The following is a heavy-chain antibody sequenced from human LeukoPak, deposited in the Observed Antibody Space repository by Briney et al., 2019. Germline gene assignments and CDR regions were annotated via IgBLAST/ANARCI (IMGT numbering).Heavy chain of an antibody. Sequence: SETLSLTCAVYGGSFSGYYWSWIRQPPGKGLEWIGEINHSGSTNCNPSLKSRVTISVDTSKNQFSLKLSSVTAADTAVYYCARGKRITMVRGVIIHNWFDPWGQGTLVTVSS. D-gene: IGHD3-10*01. CDR1: GGSFSGYY. CDR2: INHSGST. J-gene: IGHJ5*02. V-gene: IGHV4-34*01. CDR3: ARGKRITMVRGVIIHNWFDP.